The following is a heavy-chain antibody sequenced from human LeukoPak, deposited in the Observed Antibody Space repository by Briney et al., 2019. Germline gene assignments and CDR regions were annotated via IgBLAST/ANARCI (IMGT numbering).Heavy chain of an antibody. CDR1: GGSFSGYY. J-gene: IGHJ3*02. CDR2: INHSGST. D-gene: IGHD3-10*01. V-gene: IGHV4-34*01. Sequence: PSETLSLTCAVYGGSFSGYYWSWIRQPPGKGLEWIGEINHSGSTNYNPSLKSRVTISVDTSKNQFSLKLSSVTAADTAVYYCARTPSYGSGSYYTGHDAFDIWGQGTMVTVSS. CDR3: ARTPSYGSGSYYTGHDAFDI.